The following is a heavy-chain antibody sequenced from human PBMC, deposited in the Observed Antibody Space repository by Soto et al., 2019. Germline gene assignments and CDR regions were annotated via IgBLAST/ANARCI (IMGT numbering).Heavy chain of an antibody. J-gene: IGHJ4*02. CDR1: GVNCSSYS. D-gene: IGHD4-17*01. CDR3: ARDYGDDGRFDH. V-gene: IGHV3-21*01. CDR2: ISTSGTYI. Sequence: RHSCAAAGVNCSSYSMNCVRKAPGKGLEWVSSISTSGTYIYYADSVKGRFTISRDNAKNSLYLQMNSLRAEDTAMYYCARDYGDDGRFDHWGQGTLVTVSS.